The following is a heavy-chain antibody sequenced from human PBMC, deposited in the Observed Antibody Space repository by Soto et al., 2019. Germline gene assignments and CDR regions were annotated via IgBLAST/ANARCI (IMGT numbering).Heavy chain of an antibody. D-gene: IGHD2-15*01. CDR1: GFTFSTYA. CDR3: AKLLSTSATGY. Sequence: GGSLRLSCVASGFTFSTYAMIWVRQAPEKGLEWVSAICASGACTYYADSVKGRFTISRDNSRNTLYLQLNSLRVEDTAVYYCAKLLSTSATGYWGQGTLATVSS. CDR2: ICASGACT. V-gene: IGHV3-23*01. J-gene: IGHJ4*02.